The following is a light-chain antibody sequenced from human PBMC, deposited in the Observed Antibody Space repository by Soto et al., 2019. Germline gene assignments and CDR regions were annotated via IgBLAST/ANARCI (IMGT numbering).Light chain of an antibody. CDR3: QQYGSSPWT. CDR1: QSVSSSY. J-gene: IGKJ1*01. CDR2: GAS. V-gene: IGKV3-20*01. Sequence: EIVLTQSPGTLSLSPGERATLSCRASQSVSSSYLAWYQQKPGQTPRLLIYGASSRATGIPDRFSGSGSGTVFTFTISRLEPEDFAVYYCQQYGSSPWTFGQGTKVDIK.